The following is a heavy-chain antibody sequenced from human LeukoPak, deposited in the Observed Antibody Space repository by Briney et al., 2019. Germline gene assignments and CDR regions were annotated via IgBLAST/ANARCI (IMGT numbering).Heavy chain of an antibody. V-gene: IGHV3-7*01. CDR1: GFTFSTYW. D-gene: IGHD1-26*01. Sequence: GGSLRLSCAASGFTFSTYWVTWVRQAPGKGLEWVANIKQDGSEKYYLDSVKGRFTISRDNAKNSLYLQMNSLRAEDTAVYYCARDCGSYSYYFDYWGQGTLVTVSS. CDR2: IKQDGSEK. CDR3: ARDCGSYSYYFDY. J-gene: IGHJ4*02.